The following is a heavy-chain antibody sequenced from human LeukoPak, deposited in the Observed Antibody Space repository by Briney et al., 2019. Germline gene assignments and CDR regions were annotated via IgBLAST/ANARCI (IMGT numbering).Heavy chain of an antibody. Sequence: GGSLRLSCAASGFTFSSYGMHWVRQAPGKGLEWVAFISYDGSNKYYADSVKGRLTISRDNSKNMLYLQMTSLRAEDTAMYYCAKGYGSGSYCVDYWGQGTLVTVSS. CDR2: ISYDGSNK. CDR3: AKGYGSGSYCVDY. J-gene: IGHJ4*02. CDR1: GFTFSSYG. D-gene: IGHD3-10*01. V-gene: IGHV3-30*18.